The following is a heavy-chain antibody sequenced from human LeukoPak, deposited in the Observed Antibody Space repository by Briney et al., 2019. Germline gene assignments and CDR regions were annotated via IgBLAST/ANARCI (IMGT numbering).Heavy chain of an antibody. D-gene: IGHD6-13*01. CDR2: ISAYNGNT. V-gene: IGHV1-18*01. CDR1: GYTFTNYG. J-gene: IGHJ5*02. CDR3: ARDAREEAAGTRLNWFDP. Sequence: GASVKVSCKASGYTFTNYGITWVRQAPGQGLEWMGWISAYNGNTNYAQKLQGRVTMTTDTSTSTAYMELRSLRSDDTAVYYCARDAREEAAGTRLNWFDPWGQGTLVTVSS.